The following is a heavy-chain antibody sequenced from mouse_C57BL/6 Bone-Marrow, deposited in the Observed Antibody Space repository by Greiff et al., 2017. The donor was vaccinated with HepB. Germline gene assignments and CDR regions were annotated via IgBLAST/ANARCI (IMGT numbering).Heavy chain of an antibody. V-gene: IGHV1-82*01. J-gene: IGHJ4*01. D-gene: IGHD1-1*01. Sequence: QVQLQQSGPELVKPGASVKISCKASGYAFSSSWMNWVKQRPGKGLEWIGRIYPGDGATNYNGKFKGKATLTADKSSSTAYMQLSSLTSEDSAVYFCARAITTVSAYDYAKEDWGQGTSGTVAS. CDR3: ARAITTVSAYDYAKED. CDR2: IYPGDGAT. CDR1: GYAFSSSW.